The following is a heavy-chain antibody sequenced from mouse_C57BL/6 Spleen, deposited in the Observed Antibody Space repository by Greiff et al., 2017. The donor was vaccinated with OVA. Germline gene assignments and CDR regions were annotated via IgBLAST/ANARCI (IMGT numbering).Heavy chain of an antibody. CDR1: GFTFNDYG. V-gene: IGHV5-17*01. CDR2: ISSGSSTI. J-gene: IGHJ3*01. Sequence: EVKVVESGGGLVKPGGSLKLSCAASGFTFNDYGMHWVRQAPEKGLEWVAYISSGSSTIYYADTVKGRFTISRDNAKNTLFLQMTSLRSEDTAMYYCARPHYYGSSPAWFAYWGQGTLVTVSA. D-gene: IGHD1-1*01. CDR3: ARPHYYGSSPAWFAY.